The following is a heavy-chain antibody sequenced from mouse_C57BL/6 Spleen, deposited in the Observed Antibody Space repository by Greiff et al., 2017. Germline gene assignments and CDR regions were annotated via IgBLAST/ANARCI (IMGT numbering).Heavy chain of an antibody. V-gene: IGHV7-3*01. Sequence: EVKLMGSGGGLVQPGGSLSLSCAASGFTFTAYYMSWVRQPPGKALEWLGFIRNKANGYTTEYSASVKGRFTISRDNSQSILYLQMNALRAEDSATYYCARDNWDVNYFDYWGQGTTLTVSS. CDR3: ARDNWDVNYFDY. CDR2: IRNKANGYTT. D-gene: IGHD4-1*01. CDR1: GFTFTAYY. J-gene: IGHJ2*01.